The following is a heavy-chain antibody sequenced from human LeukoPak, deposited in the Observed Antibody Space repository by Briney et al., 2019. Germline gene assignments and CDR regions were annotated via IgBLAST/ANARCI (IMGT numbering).Heavy chain of an antibody. V-gene: IGHV4-59*01. CDR2: IYYSGST. D-gene: IGHD3-22*01. J-gene: IGHJ4*02. Sequence: SEPLSLTCTVSGGSISSYYWSWIRQPPGKGLEWIGYIYYSGSTNYNPSLKSRVTISVDTSKNQFSLKLSSVTAADPAVYYCGTYYYDSSGHYYFDYWGQGTLVTVSS. CDR1: GGSISSYY. CDR3: GTYYYDSSGHYYFDY.